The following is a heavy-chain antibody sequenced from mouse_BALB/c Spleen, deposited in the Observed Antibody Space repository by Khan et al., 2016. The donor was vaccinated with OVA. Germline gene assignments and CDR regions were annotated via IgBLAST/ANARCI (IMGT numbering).Heavy chain of an antibody. D-gene: IGHD1-1*02. CDR1: GFSITSDYV. V-gene: IGHV3-2*02. CDR3: ARNYGGDFDC. J-gene: IGHJ2*01. Sequence: EVQLQESGPGLVKPSQSLSLTCTVSGFSITSDYVWNWIRQFPGNKLEWMGFISYSGNTNYNPSLKSRISITRDTSKNQFFLQLNSVTTGDTATYYCARNYGGDFDCWGQGTTLTVSS. CDR2: ISYSGNT.